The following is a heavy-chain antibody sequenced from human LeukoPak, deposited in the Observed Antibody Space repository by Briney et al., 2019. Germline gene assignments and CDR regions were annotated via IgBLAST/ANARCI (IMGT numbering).Heavy chain of an antibody. Sequence: SETLSLTCAVYWGSFSGYYWSCIRQPPGKGLEWIGEINHSGSTNYNPSLKSRVTISVDTSKNQFSLKLSSVTAADTAVYYCARCGIIAAACPHYYYYMDVWGKGTTVTVSS. J-gene: IGHJ6*03. D-gene: IGHD6-13*01. V-gene: IGHV4-34*01. CDR1: WGSFSGYY. CDR2: INHSGST. CDR3: ARCGIIAAACPHYYYYMDV.